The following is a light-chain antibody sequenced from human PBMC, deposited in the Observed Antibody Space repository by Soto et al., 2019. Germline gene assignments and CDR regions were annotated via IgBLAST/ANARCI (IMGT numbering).Light chain of an antibody. CDR2: GAS. CDR3: QQYGSSHLT. CDR1: QIVSSSY. Sequence: EIVLTQSPGTLSLSPGERATLSCRASQIVSSSYLAWYQQKPGQAPRLLIYGASSRATGIPDRFSGSGSGTDFTFTISRLEPEDFAVYYCQQYGSSHLTFGGGTKVDIK. J-gene: IGKJ4*02. V-gene: IGKV3-20*01.